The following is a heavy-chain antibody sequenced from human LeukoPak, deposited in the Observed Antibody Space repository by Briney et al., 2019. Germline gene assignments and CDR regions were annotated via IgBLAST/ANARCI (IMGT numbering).Heavy chain of an antibody. V-gene: IGHV1-2*02. D-gene: IGHD1-14*01. CDR1: GYTFTDYY. CDR3: ASSPSYIRY. Sequence: ASVKVSCKASGYTFTDYYIHWVRQAPGQGLEWMGWINPNSGDTNYAQNFQGRVTMTRDTSISTAYTELSRLTSDDTAVYYCASSPSYIRYWGQGTLVTVSS. CDR2: INPNSGDT. J-gene: IGHJ4*02.